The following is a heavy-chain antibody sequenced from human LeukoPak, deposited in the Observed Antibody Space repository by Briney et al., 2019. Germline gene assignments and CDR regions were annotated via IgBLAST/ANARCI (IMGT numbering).Heavy chain of an antibody. CDR2: IIPIFGTA. V-gene: IGHV1-69*13. CDR1: GGTFSSYA. J-gene: IGHJ4*02. D-gene: IGHD4/OR15-4a*01. Sequence: GASVKVSCKASGGTFSSYAISWVRQAPGQGLEWMGGIIPIFGTANYAQKFQGRVTITADESTSTAYMELSSLRSEDTAVYYCATPVANSPIDYLDYWGQGTLVTVSS. CDR3: ATPVANSPIDYLDY.